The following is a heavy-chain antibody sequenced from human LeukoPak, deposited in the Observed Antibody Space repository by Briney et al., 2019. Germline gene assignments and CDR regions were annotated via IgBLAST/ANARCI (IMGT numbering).Heavy chain of an antibody. D-gene: IGHD6-13*01. CDR1: GFIFSNYA. J-gene: IGHJ4*02. Sequence: GSLRLSCAASGFIFSNYAMHWVRQAPGQGLEWVAVISYDGSNKYYADSVKGRFTISRDNSKNTLYLQMNSLKIEDTAVYYCSRDRGIGYPSSWRGGLYNFDYWGQGTLVTVSS. CDR3: SRDRGIGYPSSWRGGLYNFDY. V-gene: IGHV3-30*04. CDR2: ISYDGSNK.